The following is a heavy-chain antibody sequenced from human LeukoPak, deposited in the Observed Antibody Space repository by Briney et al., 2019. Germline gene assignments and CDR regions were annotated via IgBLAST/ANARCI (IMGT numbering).Heavy chain of an antibody. CDR2: VTGSDDTT. CDR1: GFSFSNDA. Sequence: GGSLRLSCAASGFSFSNDAMTWVRQAPGKGLEWVSTVTGSDDTTYYTDSVKGRFTISRDHSKNMPHLQMNSLRVEDTAIYYCAKGPQLYSGYHPAYWGQGTLVTVSS. V-gene: IGHV3-23*01. D-gene: IGHD5-12*01. CDR3: AKGPQLYSGYHPAY. J-gene: IGHJ4*02.